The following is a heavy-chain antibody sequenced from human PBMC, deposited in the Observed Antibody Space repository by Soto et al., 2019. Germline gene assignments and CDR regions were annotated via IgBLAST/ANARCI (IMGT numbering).Heavy chain of an antibody. CDR1: GGSVSGYY. CDR2: IYYTGST. V-gene: IGHV4-59*02. CDR3: ASGGRHSLLTH. D-gene: IGHD1-26*01. J-gene: IGHJ4*02. Sequence: SETLSLTCTVSGGSVSGYYWSWIRQPPGKRLEWIGYIYYTGSTNYNPSLKSRVTISVDTSKNQFSLKLSSVTAADTAVYYCASGGRHSLLTHWGQGTLVIGSS.